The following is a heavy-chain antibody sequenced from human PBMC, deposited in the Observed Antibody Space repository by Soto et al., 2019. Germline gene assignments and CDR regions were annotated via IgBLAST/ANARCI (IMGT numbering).Heavy chain of an antibody. CDR1: GYSFTSYW. Sequence: GESLKISCQGSGYSFTSYWIGWVRQRPGKGLEWMGRIYPSDSDTTYSPSFQGHVTISTDKSFSTAYLQWTSPTASDTAMYYCERLGSRTGTSCYTFDSWGQGTLVTVSS. CDR2: IYPSDSDT. V-gene: IGHV5-10-1*01. D-gene: IGHD2-2*02. J-gene: IGHJ5*01. CDR3: ERLGSRTGTSCYTFDS.